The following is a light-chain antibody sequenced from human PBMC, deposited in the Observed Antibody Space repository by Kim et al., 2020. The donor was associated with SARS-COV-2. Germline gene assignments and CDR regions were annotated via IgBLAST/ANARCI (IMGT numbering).Light chain of an antibody. CDR1: SSNIGTGYD. Sequence: VTISCTGSSSNIGTGYDVHWYQQRPGTAPKLLIYGNSNRPSGVPDRFSGSKSGTSASLAITGLQAEDEADYYCQSYDSSLSGPNWVFGGGTQLTVL. J-gene: IGLJ3*02. V-gene: IGLV1-40*01. CDR3: QSYDSSLSGPNWV. CDR2: GNS.